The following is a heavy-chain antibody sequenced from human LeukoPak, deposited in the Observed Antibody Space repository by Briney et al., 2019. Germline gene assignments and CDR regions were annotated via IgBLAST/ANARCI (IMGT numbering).Heavy chain of an antibody. CDR1: GFTFSDYA. V-gene: IGHV3-30-3*01. CDR3: ARGGPIYCSGDSCYPGDY. Sequence: GGSLRLSCTVSGFTFSDYAMHWLRQAPGKGLEWVAMISYNGVRKDYADSTEGRFTISRDNSKNTLYLQMNSLRAEDTAVYYCARGGPIYCSGDSCYPGDYWGQGTLVTVSS. CDR2: ISYNGVRK. J-gene: IGHJ4*02. D-gene: IGHD2-15*01.